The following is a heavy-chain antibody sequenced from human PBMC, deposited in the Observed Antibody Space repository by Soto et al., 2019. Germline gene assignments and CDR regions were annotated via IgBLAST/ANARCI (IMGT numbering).Heavy chain of an antibody. J-gene: IGHJ4*02. Sequence: QVQLVESGGGVVQPGRSLRLSCAASGFTFSSYGMHWVRQAPGKGLEWVAVISYDGSNKYYADSVKGRFTISRDNSKNTLYLQMNSLRAEGTAVYYCAKARGSSWYPNDFAYWGQGTLVTVSS. CDR3: AKARGSSWYPNDFAY. V-gene: IGHV3-30*18. CDR1: GFTFSSYG. CDR2: ISYDGSNK. D-gene: IGHD6-13*01.